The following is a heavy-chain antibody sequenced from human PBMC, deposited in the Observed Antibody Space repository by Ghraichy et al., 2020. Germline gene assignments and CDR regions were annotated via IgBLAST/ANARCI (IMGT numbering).Heavy chain of an antibody. CDR1: GYTFSTHD. V-gene: IGHV1-8*01. J-gene: IGHJ6*02. CDR3: ARCYYYDMDV. Sequence: ASVKVSCKACGYTFSTHDTNWVRLAPGPGLEWMGWMNPNRVNTGYAQKFQGRVTMTRNTSISTAYMVLGSLSSEDSAVYYCARCYYYDMDVWGQGTTVTVSS. CDR2: MNPNRVNT.